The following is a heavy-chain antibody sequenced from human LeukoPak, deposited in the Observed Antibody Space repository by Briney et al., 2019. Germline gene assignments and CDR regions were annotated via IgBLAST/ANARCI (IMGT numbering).Heavy chain of an antibody. J-gene: IGHJ4*02. V-gene: IGHV1-18*04. D-gene: IGHD6-19*01. CDR3: ARHSGSGWQALGY. Sequence: ASVKVSCKASGYAFSNYGISWVRQAPGLGLEWLGWTSYNGNTNYAQKFQDRVTMTTDTSTTTAYMELRSLESDDTAVYYCARHSGSGWQALGYWGQGTLVTVSS. CDR1: GYAFSNYG. CDR2: TSYNGNT.